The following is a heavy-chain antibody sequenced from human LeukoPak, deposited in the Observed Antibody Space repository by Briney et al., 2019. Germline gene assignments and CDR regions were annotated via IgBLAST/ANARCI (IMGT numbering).Heavy chain of an antibody. Sequence: SETLSLTCTVSGGSISSYYWSWIRQPPGKELEWIGYIYYSGSTNYNPSLKSRVTISVDTSKNQFSLKLSSVTAADTAVYYCARSDYYDSSGYYSPWGQGTLVTVSS. CDR3: ARSDYYDSSGYYSP. D-gene: IGHD3-22*01. CDR2: IYYSGST. CDR1: GGSISSYY. J-gene: IGHJ5*02. V-gene: IGHV4-59*01.